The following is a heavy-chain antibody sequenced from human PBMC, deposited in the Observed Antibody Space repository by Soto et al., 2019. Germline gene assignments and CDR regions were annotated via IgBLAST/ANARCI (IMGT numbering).Heavy chain of an antibody. CDR1: GGSISSYY. D-gene: IGHD1-20*01. Sequence: SETLSLTCTVSGGSISSYYWSWIRQPPGKGLEWIGYIYYSGSTNYNPSLKSRVTISVDTSKNQFSLKLSSVTAADTAVYYCARAPRYQDDAFDIWGQGTMVTVSS. J-gene: IGHJ3*02. CDR3: ARAPRYQDDAFDI. V-gene: IGHV4-59*01. CDR2: IYYSGST.